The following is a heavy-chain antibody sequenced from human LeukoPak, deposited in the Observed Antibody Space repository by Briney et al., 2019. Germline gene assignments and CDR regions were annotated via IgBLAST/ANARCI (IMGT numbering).Heavy chain of an antibody. J-gene: IGHJ4*02. D-gene: IGHD3-22*01. V-gene: IGHV3-7*01. CDR3: ARRTGYYDSSGYYHPNFDY. CDR2: IKQDGSEK. Sequence: GGSLRLSCAASEFTFSSYWMSWVRQAPGKGLEWVANIKQDGSEKYYVDSVKGRFTISRDNAKNSLYLQMNSLRAEDTAVYYCARRTGYYDSSGYYHPNFDYWGQGTPVTVSS. CDR1: EFTFSSYW.